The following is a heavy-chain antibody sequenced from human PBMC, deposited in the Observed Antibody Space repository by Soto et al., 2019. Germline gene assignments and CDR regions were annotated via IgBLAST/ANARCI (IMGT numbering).Heavy chain of an antibody. CDR3: ARDGGGYSYEKPYDY. D-gene: IGHD5-18*01. V-gene: IGHV3-21*01. Sequence: GGFLRLSCAASGLTFSSYSMNWVRQAPGKGLEWVSSISSSSSYIYYADSVKGRFTISRDNAKNSLYLQMNSLRAEDTAVYYCARDGGGYSYEKPYDYWGQGTLVTVSS. J-gene: IGHJ4*02. CDR2: ISSSSSYI. CDR1: GLTFSSYS.